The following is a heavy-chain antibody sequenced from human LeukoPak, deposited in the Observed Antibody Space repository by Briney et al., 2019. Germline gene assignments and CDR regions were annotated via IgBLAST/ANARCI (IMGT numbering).Heavy chain of an antibody. D-gene: IGHD2-15*01. J-gene: IGHJ3*02. CDR2: MNPNSGNT. V-gene: IGHV1-8*02. CDR3: ARGFGQCSGGSRFCAFDI. Sequence: ASVKVSCKASGYTFTSYGISWVRQATGQGLEWMGWMNPNSGNTGYAQKFQGRVTMTRNTSISTAYMELSSLRSEDTAVYYCARGFGQCSGGSRFCAFDIWGQGTMVTVSS. CDR1: GYTFTSYG.